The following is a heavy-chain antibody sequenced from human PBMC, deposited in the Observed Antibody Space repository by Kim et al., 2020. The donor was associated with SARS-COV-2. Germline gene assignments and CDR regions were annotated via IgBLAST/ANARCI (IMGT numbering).Heavy chain of an antibody. D-gene: IGHD6-6*01. CDR1: GYRFTNYW. V-gene: IGHV5-51*01. Sequence: GESLKISCEASGYRFTNYWIGWVRQMSGKGLEWMGIIYSSDSDTIYSPSFQGQVTFSADKSSDTAYLQWNSLKAPDTAIYYCVRYMSSSSSDYIAHWGQGTVLPVSS. CDR3: VRYMSSSSSDYIAH. J-gene: IGHJ4*02. CDR2: IYSSDSDT.